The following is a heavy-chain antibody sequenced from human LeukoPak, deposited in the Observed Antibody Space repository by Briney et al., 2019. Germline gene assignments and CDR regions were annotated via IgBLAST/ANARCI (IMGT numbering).Heavy chain of an antibody. V-gene: IGHV3-30*04. Sequence: QTGGSLRLSCAASGFTFSSYAMHWVRQAPGKGLEWVAVISYDGSNKYYADSVKGRFTISRDNSKNTLYLQMNSLRAEDTAVYYCARAEIAAADAFDIWGQGTMVTVSS. J-gene: IGHJ3*02. CDR3: ARAEIAAADAFDI. CDR2: ISYDGSNK. CDR1: GFTFSSYA. D-gene: IGHD6-13*01.